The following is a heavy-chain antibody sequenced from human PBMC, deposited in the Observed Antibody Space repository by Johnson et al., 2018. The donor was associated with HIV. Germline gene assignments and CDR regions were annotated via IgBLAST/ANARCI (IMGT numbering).Heavy chain of an antibody. CDR1: GFTFSSYA. CDR2: ISYDGSNK. D-gene: IGHD4-11*01. CDR3: ARGSTVTTLSGAFDI. Sequence: QVQLVESGGGVVQPGRSLRLSCAASGFTFSSYAMHWVRQAPGKGLEWVAVISYDGSNKYYADSVKGRFTISRDNSKNTLYLQMNSLRADDTAVYYCARGSTVTTLSGAFDIWGQGTTVTVSS. V-gene: IGHV3-30-3*01. J-gene: IGHJ3*02.